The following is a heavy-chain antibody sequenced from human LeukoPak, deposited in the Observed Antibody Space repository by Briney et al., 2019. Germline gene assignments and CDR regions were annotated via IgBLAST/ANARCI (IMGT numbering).Heavy chain of an antibody. J-gene: IGHJ5*01. Sequence: GGSLRLSCVASGFSFGNYAMSWVRQAPGKGLQWVPQISGTGGATWYAGFARDRFTISRDNSKKTLYLQMSGLRVEDTAMYYCVKDPRDTYGTNWFVSWGQGTLLIVSS. V-gene: IGHV3-23*01. CDR2: ISGTGGAT. D-gene: IGHD2-21*01. CDR3: VKDPRDTYGTNWFVS. CDR1: GFSFGNYA.